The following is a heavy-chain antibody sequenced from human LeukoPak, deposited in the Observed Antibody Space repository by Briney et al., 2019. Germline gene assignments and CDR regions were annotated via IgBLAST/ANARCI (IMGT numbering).Heavy chain of an antibody. CDR1: GFTFSSYS. Sequence: PGGSLRLSCAASGFTFSSYSMNWVRQAPGKGLEWVSSISSSSSYIYYVDSVKGRFTISRDNAKNSLYLQMNSLRAEDTAVYYCARGKNGNPPGFDYWGQGTLVTVSS. V-gene: IGHV3-21*01. J-gene: IGHJ4*02. CDR2: ISSSSSYI. CDR3: ARGKNGNPPGFDY. D-gene: IGHD4-23*01.